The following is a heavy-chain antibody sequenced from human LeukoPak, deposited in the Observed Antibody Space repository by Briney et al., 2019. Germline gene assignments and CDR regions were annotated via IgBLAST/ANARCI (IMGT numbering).Heavy chain of an antibody. D-gene: IGHD2-15*01. Sequence: ASVKVSCTASGYTFTRYGISWVRQAPGQGLEWMGWISGYNGNIKYAQKLQGRVTMTTDTSTNTAYMELRSLRSDDTAVYYCARDCSGGSCYDGVDYWGQGTLVTVSS. J-gene: IGHJ4*02. CDR3: ARDCSGGSCYDGVDY. CDR2: ISGYNGNI. V-gene: IGHV1-18*01. CDR1: GYTFTRYG.